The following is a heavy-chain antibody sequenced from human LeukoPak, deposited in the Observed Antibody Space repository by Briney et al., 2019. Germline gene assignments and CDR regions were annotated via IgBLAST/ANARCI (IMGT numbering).Heavy chain of an antibody. D-gene: IGHD3-10*01. CDR3: ARDRVRGVIDY. CDR2: INHSGST. CDR1: GFILSDHY. Sequence: GSLRLSCAASGFILSDHYIDWVRQAPGKGLEWIGEINHSGSTNYNPSLKSRVTISVDTSKNQFSLKLSSVTAADPAVYYCARDRVRGVIDYWGQGTLVTVSS. V-gene: IGHV4-34*01. J-gene: IGHJ4*02.